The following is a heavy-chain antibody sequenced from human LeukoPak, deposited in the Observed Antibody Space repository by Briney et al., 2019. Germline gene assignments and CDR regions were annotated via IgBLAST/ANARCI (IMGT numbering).Heavy chain of an antibody. J-gene: IGHJ6*03. Sequence: ASVKVSCKASGYTFTSYGISWVRQAPGQGLEWMGWMSAHNGNTNYEEKLQGRVTMTTDTSTSTAYMELRSLRSDDTAVYYCAGDKGTVATYYYYYMDVWGKGTTVTVSS. D-gene: IGHD6-19*01. CDR2: MSAHNGNT. CDR3: AGDKGTVATYYYYYMDV. CDR1: GYTFTSYG. V-gene: IGHV1-18*01.